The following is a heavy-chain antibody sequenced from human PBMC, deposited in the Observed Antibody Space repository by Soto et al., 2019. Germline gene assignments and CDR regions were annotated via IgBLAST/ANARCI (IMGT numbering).Heavy chain of an antibody. J-gene: IGHJ6*03. V-gene: IGHV3-11*01. CDR3: ARSRREYGSGSYYNLYTGYYYYMDV. D-gene: IGHD3-10*01. CDR2: ISSSGSTI. CDR1: GFTFSDYY. Sequence: GALRLSCAASGFTFSDYYMSWIRQAPGKGLEWVSYISSSGSTIYYADSVKGRFTISRDNAKNSLYLQMNGLRAEDTAVYYCARSRREYGSGSYYNLYTGYYYYMDVWGKGTTVTVSS.